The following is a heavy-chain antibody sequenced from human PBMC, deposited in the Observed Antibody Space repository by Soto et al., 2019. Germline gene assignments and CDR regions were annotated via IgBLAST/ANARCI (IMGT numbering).Heavy chain of an antibody. CDR3: ARDNSQDYVNPAASSWFHP. V-gene: IGHV1-46*01. J-gene: IGHJ5*02. D-gene: IGHD4-17*01. Sequence: ASVKVSCKASGFSFSDYFMNWVRKAPGEGLEWLGIINSRGDIRNYAQKFQVRVSITRDTSTSTVYMALSSLRYEDTAVDYWARDNSQDYVNPAASSWFHPWGQGTPVTVSS. CDR1: GFSFSDYF. CDR2: INSRGDIR.